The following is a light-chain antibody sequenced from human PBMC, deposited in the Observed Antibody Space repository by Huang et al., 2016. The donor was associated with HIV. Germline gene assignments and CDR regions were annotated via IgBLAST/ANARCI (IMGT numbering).Light chain of an antibody. J-gene: IGKJ5*01. CDR3: QQYGSSPRIT. V-gene: IGKV3-20*01. CDR1: QSVSSSY. Sequence: EIVLTQSPGTLSLSPGERATLSCRASQSVSSSYLAWYQQKAGQAPRLLIYAASSRATGIPDRFNGSGSGTDFTLTINRLEPEDFAVYYCQQYGSSPRITFGQGTRLEIK. CDR2: AAS.